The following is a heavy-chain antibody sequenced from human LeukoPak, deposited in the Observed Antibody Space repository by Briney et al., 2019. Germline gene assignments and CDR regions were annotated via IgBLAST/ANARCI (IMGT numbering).Heavy chain of an antibody. CDR1: GYTFTSYD. V-gene: IGHV1-8*01. CDR2: MNPNSGNT. Sequence: ASVKVSCKASGYTFTSYDINWVRQATGQGLEWMGWMNPNSGNTGYAQKFQGRVTMTRNTSISTAYMELSGLRSEDTAVYYCARGASSGRGPDYWGQGTLVTVSS. J-gene: IGHJ4*02. D-gene: IGHD3-10*01. CDR3: ARGASSGRGPDY.